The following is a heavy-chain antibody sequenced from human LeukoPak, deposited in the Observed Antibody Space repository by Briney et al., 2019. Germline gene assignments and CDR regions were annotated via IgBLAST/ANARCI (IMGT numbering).Heavy chain of an antibody. CDR2: IYTSEST. V-gene: IGHV4-61*02. J-gene: IGHJ3*02. CDR3: ATFMVRGVDGSDAFDI. Sequence: SETLSLTCTVSGGSISSGSYYWSWIRQPAGKGLERIGRIYTSESTNYNPSLKSRVTISVDTSKNQFSLKLSSVTAAGTAVYYCATFMVRGVDGSDAFDIWGQGTMVTVSS. CDR1: GGSISSGSYY. D-gene: IGHD3-10*01.